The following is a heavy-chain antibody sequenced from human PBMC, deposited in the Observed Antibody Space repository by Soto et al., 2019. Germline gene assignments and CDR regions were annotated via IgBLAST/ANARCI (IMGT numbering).Heavy chain of an antibody. J-gene: IGHJ4*02. CDR1: GGSISSYY. D-gene: IGHD3-9*01. CDR2: IYYSGST. CDR3: ARDSLYYDILTGYRSYYFDY. Sequence: PSETLSLSCTVSGGSISSYYWSWIRQPPGKGLEWIGYIYYSGSTNYNPSLKSRVTISVDTSKNQFSLKLSSVTAADTAVYYCARDSLYYDILTGYRSYYFDYWGQGTLVTVSS. V-gene: IGHV4-59*01.